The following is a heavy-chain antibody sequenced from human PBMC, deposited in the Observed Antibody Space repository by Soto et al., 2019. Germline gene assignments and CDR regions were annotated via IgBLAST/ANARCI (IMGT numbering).Heavy chain of an antibody. V-gene: IGHV3-21*01. D-gene: IGHD3-22*01. J-gene: IGHJ4*02. CDR3: ATGYYDSSGYYFDY. Sequence: EVQLVESGGALVKLGGSLRLSCAASGFTFSRYNMNWVRQAPEKGLEWVSSISSRSSDIYYADSVKGRFTISRDNAKNSLSLQMNNLRAEDTAVYYCATGYYDSSGYYFDYWGQGTLVTVSS. CDR2: ISSRSSDI. CDR1: GFTFSRYN.